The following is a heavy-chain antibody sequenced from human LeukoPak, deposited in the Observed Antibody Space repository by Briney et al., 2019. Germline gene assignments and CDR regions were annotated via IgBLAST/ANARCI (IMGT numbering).Heavy chain of an antibody. V-gene: IGHV3-23*01. Sequence: SGGSLRLSCAASGFTFSSYAMSWVRQAPGKGLEWVSAISGSGGSTYYADSVKGRFTISRDNSKNTLYLQMNSLRAEDTAVYYCAKGAGDYYDSSGYAYYFDYWGQGTLVTVSS. CDR1: GFTFSSYA. CDR3: AKGAGDYYDSSGYAYYFDY. CDR2: ISGSGGST. J-gene: IGHJ4*02. D-gene: IGHD3-22*01.